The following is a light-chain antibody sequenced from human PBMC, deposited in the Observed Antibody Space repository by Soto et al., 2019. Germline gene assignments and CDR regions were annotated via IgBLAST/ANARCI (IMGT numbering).Light chain of an antibody. CDR3: QQYYNWPRT. Sequence: RLPPATRPVSSGSGGTLSPMASQSVSSYLAWYQQKPGQAPRLLIYGASSRATGIPDRFSGRGSGTEFTLTISSLQSEDFAAYFCQQYYNWPRTFGGGTK. CDR1: QSVSSY. J-gene: IGKJ4*02. V-gene: IGKV3D-15*01. CDR2: GAS.